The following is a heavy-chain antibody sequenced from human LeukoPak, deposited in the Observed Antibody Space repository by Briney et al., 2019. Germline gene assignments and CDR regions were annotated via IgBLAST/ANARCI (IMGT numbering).Heavy chain of an antibody. CDR1: GFTVSSNY. D-gene: IGHD6-13*01. CDR2: IYSGGST. J-gene: IGHJ4*02. Sequence: SGGSLRLSCAASGFTVSSNYMSWVRQAPGKGLEWVSVIYSGGSTYYADSVKGRFTISRDNSKNTLYLQMNSLRAEDTAVYYCASYSGYSSSWYYFDYWGQGTLVTVSS. CDR3: ASYSGYSSSWYYFDY. V-gene: IGHV3-66*01.